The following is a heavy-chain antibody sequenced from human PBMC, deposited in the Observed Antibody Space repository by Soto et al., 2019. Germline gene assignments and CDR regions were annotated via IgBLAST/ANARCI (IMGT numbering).Heavy chain of an antibody. Sequence: SETLSLTCTVSGGSISSSGYYWGSIRQPPGKGLEWIGSIYYSGSTYYNPSLKSRVTISVDTSKNQFSLKLSSVTAADTAVYYCASYRFLEWLTFDYWGQGTLVTVSS. J-gene: IGHJ4*02. CDR3: ASYRFLEWLTFDY. CDR1: GGSISSSGYY. CDR2: IYYSGST. V-gene: IGHV4-39*01. D-gene: IGHD3-3*01.